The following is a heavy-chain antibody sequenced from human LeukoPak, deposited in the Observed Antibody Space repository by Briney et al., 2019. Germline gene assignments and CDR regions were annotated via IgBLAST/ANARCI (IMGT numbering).Heavy chain of an antibody. CDR1: GGSISSSSYY. CDR2: INHSGST. J-gene: IGHJ4*02. CDR3: AKSGGYGLIDY. Sequence: SETLSLTCTVSGGSISSSSYYWSWIRQPPGKGLEWIGEINHSGSTNYNPSLKSRVTISIETSKNQISLRLNSVTAADTAMYYCAKSGGYGLIDYWGQGTLVTVSS. V-gene: IGHV4-39*01. D-gene: IGHD1-26*01.